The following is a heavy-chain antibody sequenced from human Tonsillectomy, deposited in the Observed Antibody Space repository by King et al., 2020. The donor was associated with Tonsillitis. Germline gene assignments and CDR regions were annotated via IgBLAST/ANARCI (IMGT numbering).Heavy chain of an antibody. CDR2: IWYDGSNK. V-gene: IGHV3-33*08. D-gene: IGHD6-13*01. CDR3: ARGGRVSSWYFVEGFPDASAMDV. CDR1: GFTFRTYG. J-gene: IGHJ6*03. Sequence: VQLVESGGGVVQPGRSLRLSCAASGFTFRTYGMHWVRQAPGKGLEWVAVIWYDGSNKYYADSVKGRFTISRDNSKNTLYLQMNSLRAEDTAVYYCARGGRVSSWYFVEGFPDASAMDVWGKGTTVTVSS.